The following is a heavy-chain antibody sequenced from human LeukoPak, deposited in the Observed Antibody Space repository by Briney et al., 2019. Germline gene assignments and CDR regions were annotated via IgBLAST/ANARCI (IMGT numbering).Heavy chain of an antibody. Sequence: GGSLRLSCAASGLTFDEYAMNWVRQAPGKGLEWVSNINWNTGVIVYADSVRGRFTVSRDNAKTSLYLQMNSLRAEDTALYYCAMESRIAVAAIDYWGQGTLVTVSS. CDR1: GLTFDEYA. D-gene: IGHD6-19*01. CDR3: AMESRIAVAAIDY. J-gene: IGHJ4*02. CDR2: INWNTGVI. V-gene: IGHV3-9*01.